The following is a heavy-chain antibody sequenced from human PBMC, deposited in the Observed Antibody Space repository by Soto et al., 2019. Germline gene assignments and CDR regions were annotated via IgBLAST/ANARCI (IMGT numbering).Heavy chain of an antibody. Sequence: GGSLRLSCAASGFTFSSYAMSWVRQAPGKGLEWVSAISGSGGSTYYADSVKGRFTISRDNSKNTLYLQMNSLRAEDTAVYYCAKDRDYYYDSSGLGAFDIWGQGTTVTVSS. V-gene: IGHV3-23*01. D-gene: IGHD3-22*01. J-gene: IGHJ6*02. CDR2: ISGSGGST. CDR3: AKDRDYYYDSSGLGAFDI. CDR1: GFTFSSYA.